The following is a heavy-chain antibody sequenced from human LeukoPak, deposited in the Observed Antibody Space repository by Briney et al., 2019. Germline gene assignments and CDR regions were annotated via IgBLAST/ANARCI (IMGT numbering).Heavy chain of an antibody. CDR2: IKSKTDGGTT. Sequence: GGSLRLSCAASGFTFNNAWMTWVRQAPGKGLEWVGRIKSKTDGGTTDYAAPVKGRFTISRDESKNTLYLQMNSLKPEDTAVYYCTTGLTMVRGLMSYSDYWGQGTLVTVSS. CDR1: GFTFNNAW. CDR3: TTGLTMVRGLMSYSDY. V-gene: IGHV3-15*01. D-gene: IGHD3-10*01. J-gene: IGHJ4*02.